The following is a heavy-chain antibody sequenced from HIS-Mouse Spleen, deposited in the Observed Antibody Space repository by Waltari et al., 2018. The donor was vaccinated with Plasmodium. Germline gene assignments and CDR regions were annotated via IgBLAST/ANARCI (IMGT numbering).Heavy chain of an antibody. V-gene: IGHV1-2*02. Sequence: QVQLVQSGAEVKKPGASVKVSCKASGYTFTGYYMHWVAQALGQGLEWMGGINPNMGGKNYAQKFQCRVTRTRDTSIRAAYMGRSRLGADDTAVYYCARDKTGGEVAFDYGGQGTLVTVSS. CDR1: GYTFTGYY. CDR2: INPNMGGK. J-gene: IGHJ4*02. D-gene: IGHD3-16*01. CDR3: ARDKTGGEVAFDY.